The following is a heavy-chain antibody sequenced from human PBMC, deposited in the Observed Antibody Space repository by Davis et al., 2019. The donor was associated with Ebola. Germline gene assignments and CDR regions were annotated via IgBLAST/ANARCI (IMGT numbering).Heavy chain of an antibody. D-gene: IGHD3-10*01. CDR3: VKDYGSGIYNYYYYYMDV. V-gene: IGHV3-64*05. J-gene: IGHJ6*03. CDR1: GFTFSSYA. CDR2: ISSNGGST. Sequence: GESLKISCSASGFTFSSYAMHWVRQAPGKGLEYVSAISSNGGSTYYADSVKGRFTISRDNSKNTLYVQMSSLRAEDTDVYYCVKDYGSGIYNYYYYYMDVWGKGTTVSVSS.